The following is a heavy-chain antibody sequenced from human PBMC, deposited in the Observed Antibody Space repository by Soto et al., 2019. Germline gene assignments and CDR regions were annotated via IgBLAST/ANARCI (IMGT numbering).Heavy chain of an antibody. CDR3: ARAGRGDSGSYYTLHY. V-gene: IGHV3-30-3*01. J-gene: IGHJ4*02. CDR1: GFTFSSYA. Sequence: SLRLSCAASGFTFSSYAMHWVRQAPGKGLEWVAVISYDGSNKYYADSVKGRFTISRDNSKNTLYLQMNSLRAEDAAVYYCARAGRGDSGSYYTLHYWGQGTLVTVSS. D-gene: IGHD3-10*01. CDR2: ISYDGSNK.